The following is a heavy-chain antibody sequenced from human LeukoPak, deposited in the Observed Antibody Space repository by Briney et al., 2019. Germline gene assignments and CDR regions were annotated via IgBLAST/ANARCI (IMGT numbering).Heavy chain of an antibody. J-gene: IGHJ6*03. CDR1: RRTFISYA. D-gene: IGHD5-24*01. CDR2: IIPIFGTA. V-gene: IGHV1-69*06. CDR3: ARDQIPEMATPYYYYYYYMDV. Sequence: ASVKVSCKASRRTFISYAISWVPQAPGQRLECMGGIIPIFGTANYAQEVQGRVTITADKSTSTAYMELSSLRSEDTAVYYCARDQIPEMATPYYYYYYYMDVWGKGTTVTVS.